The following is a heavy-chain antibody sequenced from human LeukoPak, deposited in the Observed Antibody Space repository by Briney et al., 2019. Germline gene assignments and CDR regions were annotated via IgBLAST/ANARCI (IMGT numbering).Heavy chain of an antibody. V-gene: IGHV4-39*06. Sequence: SETLSLTCTVSGGSISRSSYYWAWIRQPPGKGLEWVGTIYYGGSIYGDPSLKGRITISLDTSKNQFPLKLNSVTAADTAVYYCARAGWELLSASFDPWGQGTLVIVSS. D-gene: IGHD1-26*01. CDR2: IYYGGSI. J-gene: IGHJ5*02. CDR1: GGSISRSSYY. CDR3: ARAGWELLSASFDP.